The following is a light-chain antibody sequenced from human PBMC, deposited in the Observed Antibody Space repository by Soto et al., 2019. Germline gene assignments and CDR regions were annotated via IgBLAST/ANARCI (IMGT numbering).Light chain of an antibody. CDR1: QSISDT. V-gene: IGKV3-15*01. J-gene: IGKJ1*01. CDR2: GAS. CDR3: QQYTAWPLT. Sequence: EIVMTHSPATLSVSPGGRATLSFRSSQSISDTLAWYQQKPGQSPRLLILGASTRATGFPARFSGSGSGTDFTLTISRLEPEDFAVYYCQQYTAWPLTFGQGTKVDIK.